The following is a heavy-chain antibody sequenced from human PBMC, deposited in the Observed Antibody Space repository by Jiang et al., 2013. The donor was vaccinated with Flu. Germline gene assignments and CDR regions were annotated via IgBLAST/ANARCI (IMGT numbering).Heavy chain of an antibody. J-gene: IGHJ5*02. CDR2: ISYSGNT. CDR1: DDSISSFY. D-gene: IGHD3-22*01. V-gene: IGHV4-59*08. Sequence: PGLVKPSETLSLTCTVSDDSISSFYWSWIRQPPGKGLEWIGYISYSGNTNFNPSLKSRVAISIDTSNNRFSLKLTSVTAADTAVYYCAGQLTTNHYYDSSGYQPAANWFDPWGQGTLVTVSS. CDR3: AGQLTTNHYYDSSGYQPAANWFDP.